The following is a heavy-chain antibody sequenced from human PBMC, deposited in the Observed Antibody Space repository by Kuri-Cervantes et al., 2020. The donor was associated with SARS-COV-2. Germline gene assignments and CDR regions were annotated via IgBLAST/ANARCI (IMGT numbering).Heavy chain of an antibody. J-gene: IGHJ6*03. D-gene: IGHD6-6*01. CDR3: ASKFPGVPSSSPGYYYYTDV. CDR1: GYTFTGYY. Sequence: ASVKVSCKASGYTFTGYYMHWVRQAPGQGLEWMGWINPNSGGTNYAQKFQGRVTMTRDTSISTAYMELSRLRSDDTAVYYCASKFPGVPSSSPGYYYYTDVWGKGTTVTVSS. V-gene: IGHV1-2*02. CDR2: INPNSGGT.